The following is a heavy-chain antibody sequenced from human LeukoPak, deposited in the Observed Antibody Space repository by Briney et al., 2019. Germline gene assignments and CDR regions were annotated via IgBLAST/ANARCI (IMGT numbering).Heavy chain of an antibody. CDR2: LYSGGNT. J-gene: IGHJ4*02. CDR3: ARGTVYSSGWFHNGY. D-gene: IGHD6-19*01. Sequence: PGGSLRLSCAASGLTVSSSYMSWVSQAPGKGLEWVSVLYSGGNTYYADSVKGRFTISRDHSKNTLYLQMNSLRAEDTAVYYCARGTVYSSGWFHNGYWGQGTLVTVSS. V-gene: IGHV3-53*01. CDR1: GLTVSSSY.